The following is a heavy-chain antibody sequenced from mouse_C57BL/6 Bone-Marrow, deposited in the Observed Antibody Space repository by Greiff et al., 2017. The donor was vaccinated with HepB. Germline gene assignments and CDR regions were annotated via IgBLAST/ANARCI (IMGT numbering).Heavy chain of an antibody. Sequence: VQLVESGAELARPGASVKLSCKASGYTFTSYGISWVKQRTGQGLEWIGEIYPRSGNTYYNEKFKGKATLTADKSSSTAYMELRSLTSEDSAVYFCARSHYYYGKGYWGQGTTLTVSS. CDR3: ARSHYYYGKGY. CDR2: IYPRSGNT. V-gene: IGHV1-81*01. J-gene: IGHJ2*01. D-gene: IGHD1-1*01. CDR1: GYTFTSYG.